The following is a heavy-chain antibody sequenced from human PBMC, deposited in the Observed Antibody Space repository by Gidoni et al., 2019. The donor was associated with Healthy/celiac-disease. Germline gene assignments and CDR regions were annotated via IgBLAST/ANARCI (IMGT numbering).Heavy chain of an antibody. V-gene: IGHV4-61*01. D-gene: IGHD3-3*01. CDR2: IYYSGST. J-gene: IGHJ4*02. Sequence: QVQLQESGPGLVKPSETLSLTCTVSGCSVSSGSYYWSWIRQPPGKGLEWIGYIYYSGSTNYNPSLKSRVTISVDTSKNQFSLKLSSVTAADTAVYYCARAAYDFWSGYSTFDYWGQGTLVTVSS. CDR1: GCSVSSGSYY. CDR3: ARAAYDFWSGYSTFDY.